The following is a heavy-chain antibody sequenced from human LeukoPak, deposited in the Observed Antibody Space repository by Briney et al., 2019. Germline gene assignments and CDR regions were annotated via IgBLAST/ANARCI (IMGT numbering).Heavy chain of an antibody. CDR2: ISYDGSNE. CDR1: GFTFDNYA. D-gene: IGHD3-16*01. V-gene: IGHV3-30*04. CDR3: ASEPQGTYYDYVWGSFSDY. J-gene: IGHJ4*02. Sequence: PGGSLRLSCATSGFTFDNYAIHWVRQAPGKGLEWVAVISYDGSNEYYAESVKGRFTISRDSSKNTLYLQMNSLKTEDTAVYYCASEPQGTYYDYVWGSFSDYWGQGTLVTVSS.